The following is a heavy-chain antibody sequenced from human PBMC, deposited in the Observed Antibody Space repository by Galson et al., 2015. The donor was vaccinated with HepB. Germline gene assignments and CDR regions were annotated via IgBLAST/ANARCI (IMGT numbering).Heavy chain of an antibody. J-gene: IGHJ3*02. CDR3: AGSPPGKDAFDI. V-gene: IGHV3-33*01. Sequence: SLRLSCAASGFTFSSYGIHWVRQAPGKGLEWVAVIWYDGSKKDCADSVKGRFTISRDNSRNTLYLQMNSLRAEDTAVYYCAGSPPGKDAFDIWGQGTMVAVSS. CDR2: IWYDGSKK. CDR1: GFTFSSYG.